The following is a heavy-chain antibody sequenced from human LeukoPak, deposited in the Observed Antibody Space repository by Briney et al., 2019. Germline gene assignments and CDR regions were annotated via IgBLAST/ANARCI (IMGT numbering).Heavy chain of an antibody. CDR3: SRSLDY. J-gene: IGHJ4*02. CDR1: GFPFIDYW. V-gene: IGHV3-7*01. Sequence: GGSLRLSCAASGFPFIDYWMDWVRQAPGKGMEWVANINQDGSEENYADSVKGRFTISRDNAKSSLYLQINSLRAEDTAVYYWSRSLDYWGRGALVTVSS. CDR2: INQDGSEE.